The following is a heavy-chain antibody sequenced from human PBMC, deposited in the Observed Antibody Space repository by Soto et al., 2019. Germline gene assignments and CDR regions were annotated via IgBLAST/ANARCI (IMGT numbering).Heavy chain of an antibody. D-gene: IGHD6-25*01. CDR2: IIDSGGST. V-gene: IGHV3-23*01. J-gene: IGHJ4*02. Sequence: GGSLRLSCAASGFTFSSCAMGWVRQAPGKGLEWVSDIIDSGGSTYYADSVKGRFNISRDNAKNSLYLQMNSLRAEDTAVYYCARVPNAAMDYWGQGTLVTVSS. CDR1: GFTFSSCA. CDR3: ARVPNAAMDY.